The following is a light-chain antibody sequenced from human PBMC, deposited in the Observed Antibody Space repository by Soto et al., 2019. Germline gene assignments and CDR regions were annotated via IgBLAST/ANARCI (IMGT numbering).Light chain of an antibody. J-gene: IGLJ1*01. CDR1: GSDIAGYNY. V-gene: IGLV2-14*01. Sequence: LAQPASVSGSPGQSITISCTGTGSDIAGYNYVSWFQQHPGKAPKLMMYQVTIRPSGVSNRFSGAKSGNTASLTISGLQAEDEAEYYCSSFTSTTSLYVFGTGTKVTVL. CDR2: QVT. CDR3: SSFTSTTSLYV.